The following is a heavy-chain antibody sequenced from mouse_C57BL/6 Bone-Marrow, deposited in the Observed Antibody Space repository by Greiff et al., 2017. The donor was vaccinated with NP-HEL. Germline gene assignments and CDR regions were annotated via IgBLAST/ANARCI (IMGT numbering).Heavy chain of an antibody. CDR2: IDPENGDT. CDR1: GFNIKDDY. V-gene: IGHV14-4*01. D-gene: IGHD2-1*01. J-gene: IGHJ2*01. Sequence: EVQLQESGAELVRPGASVKLSCTASGFNIKDDYMHWVKQRPEQGLEWIGWIDPENGDTEYASKFQGKATITADTSSNTAYLHLSSLTSEDTAVYYCTSTRYFDYWGQGTTLTVSS. CDR3: TSTRYFDY.